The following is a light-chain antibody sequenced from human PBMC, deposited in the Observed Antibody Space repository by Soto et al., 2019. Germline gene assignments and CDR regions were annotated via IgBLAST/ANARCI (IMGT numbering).Light chain of an antibody. CDR3: LQYGSSPRT. Sequence: EIVLTQSPGTLSLSPGERATLSCRASQRVSSTYLAWYQQKPGQPPRLLIFGASNRATGIPDRYSGSGSGTDFTLTISRLEPEDFAVYYCLQYGSSPRTFGQGTKVEIK. V-gene: IGKV3-20*01. CDR2: GAS. CDR1: QRVSSTY. J-gene: IGKJ1*01.